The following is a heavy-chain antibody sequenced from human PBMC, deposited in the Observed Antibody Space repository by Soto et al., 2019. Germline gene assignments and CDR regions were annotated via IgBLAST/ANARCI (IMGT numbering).Heavy chain of an antibody. CDR2: ISTSSSYI. D-gene: IGHD6-13*01. CDR3: ARNSMSQQLVHWFDP. Sequence: PGGSLRLSCAASGFTFSNYNMNWVRQTPGKGLEWVSSISTSSSYIYYSDSVKGRFTISRDNAKNSLYLQMNSLRAEDTAVYYCARNSMSQQLVHWFDPWGQGTLVTVSS. J-gene: IGHJ5*02. V-gene: IGHV3-21*01. CDR1: GFTFSNYN.